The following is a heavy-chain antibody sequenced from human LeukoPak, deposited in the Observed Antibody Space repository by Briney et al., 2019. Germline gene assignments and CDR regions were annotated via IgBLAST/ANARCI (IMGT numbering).Heavy chain of an antibody. CDR2: ISAYNGNT. J-gene: IGHJ4*02. Sequence: GASVKVSCKASGYTFTSYGISWVRQAPGQGLEWMGWISAYNGNTNYAQKLQGRVTMTTDTSTSTAYMELRSLRSDDTAVYYCARVDIVVVPAAAVDYWGQGTLVTVSS. CDR3: ARVDIVVVPAAAVDY. V-gene: IGHV1-18*01. D-gene: IGHD2-2*03. CDR1: GYTFTSYG.